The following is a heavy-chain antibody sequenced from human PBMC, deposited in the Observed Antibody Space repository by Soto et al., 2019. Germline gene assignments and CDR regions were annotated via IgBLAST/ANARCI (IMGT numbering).Heavy chain of an antibody. CDR3: ARHAQGTYDYIWGSYRFGYYYYYYMDV. V-gene: IGHV5-51*01. CDR2: IYPGDSDT. D-gene: IGHD3-16*02. CDR1: GYSFTSYW. J-gene: IGHJ6*03. Sequence: GESLKNSCKGSGYSFTSYWIGWVRQMPGKGLEWMGIIYPGDSDTRYSPSFQGQVTISADKSISTAYLQWSSLKASDTAMYYCARHAQGTYDYIWGSYRFGYYYYYYMDVWGKGTTVTVSS.